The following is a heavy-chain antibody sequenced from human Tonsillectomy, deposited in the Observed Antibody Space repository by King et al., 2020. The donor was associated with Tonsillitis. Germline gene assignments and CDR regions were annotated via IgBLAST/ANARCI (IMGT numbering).Heavy chain of an antibody. Sequence: VQLVESGGGVVQPGRSLRLSCAASGFTFSNYAMHWVRQAPGKGLEWVAVISDDGSNKYYADSVKGRFTISRDNSKNTLCLQMNNLRAEDTAVYYCARVFTSGGYGSWGHGTLVTVSS. CDR1: GFTFSNYA. J-gene: IGHJ5*01. D-gene: IGHD1-26*01. CDR2: ISDDGSNK. V-gene: IGHV3-30-3*01. CDR3: ARVFTSGGYGS.